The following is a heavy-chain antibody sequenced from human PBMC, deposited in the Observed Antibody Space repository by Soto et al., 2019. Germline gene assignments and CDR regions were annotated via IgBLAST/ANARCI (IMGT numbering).Heavy chain of an antibody. CDR1: GGSVSSGSYY. CDR2: IYYSGST. CDR3: ARDTTLYDILTGYSVAWFDP. Sequence: SETLSLTCTVSGGSVSSGSYYWSWIRQPPGKGLEWIGYIYYSGSTNYNPSLKSRVTISVDTSKNQFSLKLSSVTAADTAVYYCARDTTLYDILTGYSVAWFDPLGQGTLVTVSS. J-gene: IGHJ5*02. V-gene: IGHV4-61*01. D-gene: IGHD3-9*01.